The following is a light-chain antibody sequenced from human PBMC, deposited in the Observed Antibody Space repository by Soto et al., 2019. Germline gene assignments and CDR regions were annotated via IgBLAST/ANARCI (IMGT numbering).Light chain of an antibody. CDR3: QHRSNWPPT. Sequence: EIVLTQSPATLSLSPGERATLSCRASQSVSSSLAWYQQKPGQAPRLLMYDASNRATGIPARLSGSGSGTDFTLTISSLEPEDFAVYYCQHRSNWPPTFGQGTKVEIK. V-gene: IGKV3-11*01. CDR1: QSVSSS. CDR2: DAS. J-gene: IGKJ1*01.